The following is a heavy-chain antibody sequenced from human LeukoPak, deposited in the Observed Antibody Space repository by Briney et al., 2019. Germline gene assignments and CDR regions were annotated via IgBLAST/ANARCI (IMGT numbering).Heavy chain of an antibody. J-gene: IGHJ4*02. CDR3: ARGRIQLPPTASSLDY. Sequence: ASVKVSCKASGYTFTSYAMHWVRQAPGQRLEWMGWINAGNGNTKYSRKFQGRVTITRDTSASTAYMELSSLRSEDTAVYYCARGRIQLPPTASSLDYWGQGTLVTVSS. CDR1: GYTFTSYA. D-gene: IGHD5-18*01. V-gene: IGHV1-3*01. CDR2: INAGNGNT.